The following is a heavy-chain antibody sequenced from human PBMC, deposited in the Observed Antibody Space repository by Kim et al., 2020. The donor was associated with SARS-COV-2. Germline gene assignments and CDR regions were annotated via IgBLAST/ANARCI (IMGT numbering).Heavy chain of an antibody. J-gene: IGHJ5*02. V-gene: IGHV1-3*01. Sequence: ASVKVSCKASGYTFAQFAMHWVRQAPGQSLEWMGWINAGNGDTKYSPKFQGRVTISRDTSASTAYMEPSSLRSEDTAVYYCTSLGITSPGRFDPWGQGTLVTVSS. CDR3: TSLGITSPGRFDP. D-gene: IGHD1-20*01. CDR1: GYTFAQFA. CDR2: INAGNGDT.